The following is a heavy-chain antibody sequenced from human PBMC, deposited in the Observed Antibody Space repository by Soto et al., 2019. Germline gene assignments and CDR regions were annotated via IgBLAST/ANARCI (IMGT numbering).Heavy chain of an antibody. CDR2: IYNSGST. Sequence: SETLSLTCTVSGGSISSYYWSWIRQPPGKGLEWIGYIYNSGSTNYNPSLKSRVTISVDTSKNQFSLKLSSVTAADTAVYYCARMPYYYGSGSYSDAFDIWGQGTMVTVSS. CDR1: GGSISSYY. D-gene: IGHD3-10*01. V-gene: IGHV4-4*09. CDR3: ARMPYYYGSGSYSDAFDI. J-gene: IGHJ3*02.